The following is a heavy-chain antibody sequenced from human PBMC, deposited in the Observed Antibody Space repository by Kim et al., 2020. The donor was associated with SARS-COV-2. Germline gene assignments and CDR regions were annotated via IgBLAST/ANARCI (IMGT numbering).Heavy chain of an antibody. Sequence: SETLSLTCTVSGDSISSRGYYWGWIRQPPGKGLEWIRTISYGGSTFYNPSLQSRLTMSVDTSPNPFSLKLSSVTAADTAVYYCAIHLPRSPILGMRWTFFNWGQGTLGTASS. CDR2: ISYGGST. V-gene: IGHV4-39*01. D-gene: IGHD1-26*01. J-gene: IGHJ4*02. CDR1: GDSISSRGYY. CDR3: AIHLPRSPILGMRWTFFN.